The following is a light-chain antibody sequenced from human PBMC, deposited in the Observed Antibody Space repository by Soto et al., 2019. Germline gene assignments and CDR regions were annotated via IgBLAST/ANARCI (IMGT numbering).Light chain of an antibody. CDR3: TSYTTISTLA. V-gene: IGLV2-14*01. J-gene: IGLJ3*02. CDR2: EVS. CDR1: SSDVGGYNY. Sequence: QSALTQPASVSGSPGQSITISCTGTSSDVGGYNYVSWYQQHPGKVPKLMIYEVSYRPSGVSNRFSGSKSGNMASLTISGLQAEDEADYYCTSYTTISTLAFGGGTKLTVL.